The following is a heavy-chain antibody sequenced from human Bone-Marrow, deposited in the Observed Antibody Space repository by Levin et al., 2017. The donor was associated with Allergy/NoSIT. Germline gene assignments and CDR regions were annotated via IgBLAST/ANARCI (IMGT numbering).Heavy chain of an antibody. V-gene: IGHV3-49*03. CDR2: IRSKAYGGTT. CDR1: GFTFGDYA. CDR3: SWGPVPTLYAFYMDV. Sequence: GGSLRLSCTGSGFTFGDYALNWFRQAPGKGLEWVGFIRSKAYGGTTEYAASVKRRFTISRDDSRRDVYLHISSLKTADIGVYYCSWGPVPTLYAFYMDVWGKGTTVTVSS. D-gene: IGHD5/OR15-5a*01. J-gene: IGHJ6*03.